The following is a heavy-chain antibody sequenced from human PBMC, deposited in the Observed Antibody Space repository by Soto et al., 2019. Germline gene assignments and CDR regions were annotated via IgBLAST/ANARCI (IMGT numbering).Heavy chain of an antibody. CDR3: VLGYCSGGSCY. CDR2: ISGSGGST. Sequence: GGSLRLSCAASGFTVSSYAMSWVRQAPGKGLEWVSAISGSGGSTYYADSVKGRFTISRDNSKNTLYLQMNSLRAEDTAVYYCVLGYCSGGSCYWGRGTLVTVSS. D-gene: IGHD2-15*01. CDR1: GFTVSSYA. V-gene: IGHV3-23*01. J-gene: IGHJ4*02.